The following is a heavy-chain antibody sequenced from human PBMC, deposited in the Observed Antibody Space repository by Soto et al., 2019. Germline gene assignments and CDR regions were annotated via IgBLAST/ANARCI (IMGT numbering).Heavy chain of an antibody. Sequence: SETLSLTCAVSGGSISSSNWWSWVRQPPGKGLEWIGEIYHSGSTNYNPSLKSRVTISVDKSKNQFSLKLSSVTAADTAVYYCAIGYYDSSCFAAFAIWGQRTMVPGS. J-gene: IGHJ3*02. D-gene: IGHD3-22*01. V-gene: IGHV4-4*02. CDR3: AIGYYDSSCFAAFAI. CDR2: IYHSGST. CDR1: GGSISSSNW.